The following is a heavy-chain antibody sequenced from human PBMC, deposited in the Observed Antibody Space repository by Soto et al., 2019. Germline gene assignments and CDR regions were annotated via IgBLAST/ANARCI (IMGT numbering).Heavy chain of an antibody. CDR2: IYHSGST. J-gene: IGHJ5*02. CDR3: ARVPGP. Sequence: SETLSLTCAVSCGSISSGGYSWSWIRQPPGKGLEWIGYIYHSGSTYYNPSLKSRVTISVDRSKKQFSLKLSSVTAADTAVYYCARVPGPWGQGTLVTVSS. CDR1: CGSISSGGYS. V-gene: IGHV4-30-2*01.